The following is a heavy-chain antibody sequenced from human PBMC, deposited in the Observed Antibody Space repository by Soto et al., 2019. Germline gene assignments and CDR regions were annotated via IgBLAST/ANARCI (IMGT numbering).Heavy chain of an antibody. D-gene: IGHD3-9*01. CDR3: ARDSTSTPYFDWLSSHYYYGMDV. CDR2: IKQDGSEK. J-gene: IGHJ6*02. V-gene: IGHV3-7*03. CDR1: VFTFSSYW. Sequence: WWSLRLSCSASVFTFSSYWMSWCRQAPGKGLEWVANIKQDGSEKYYVDSVKGRFTISRDNAKNSQYLQMNSLRAEDTAVYYCARDSTSTPYFDWLSSHYYYGMDVWGQGTTVTAP.